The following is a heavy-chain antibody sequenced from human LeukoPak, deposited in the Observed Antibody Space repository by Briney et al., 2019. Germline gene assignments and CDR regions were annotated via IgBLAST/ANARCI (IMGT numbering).Heavy chain of an antibody. CDR1: GFTFSSYW. V-gene: IGHV3-74*01. Sequence: GGSLRLSCAASGFTFSSYWMHWVRQAPGKGLVWVSRINTDGSSTSYADSVKGRFTISRDNSKNTLYLQMNSLRAEDTAVYYCAKGGKDYGSGSYYPYYFDYWGQGTLVTVSS. J-gene: IGHJ4*02. D-gene: IGHD3-10*01. CDR2: INTDGSST. CDR3: AKGGKDYGSGSYYPYYFDY.